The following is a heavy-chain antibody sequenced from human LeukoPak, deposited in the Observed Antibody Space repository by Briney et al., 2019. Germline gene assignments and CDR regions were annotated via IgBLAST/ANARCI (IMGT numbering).Heavy chain of an antibody. J-gene: IGHJ4*02. D-gene: IGHD3-3*01. CDR2: IPYDGSNK. Sequence: GRSLRLSCAASGFTFSSYAIHWVRQAPGKGLEWVAVIPYDGSNKYYADSVKGRFTISRDNSKNTLYLQMNSLRAEDTAVYYCARGISGSGYYHFDYWGQGTLVTVSS. CDR3: ARGISGSGYYHFDY. V-gene: IGHV3-30*04. CDR1: GFTFSSYA.